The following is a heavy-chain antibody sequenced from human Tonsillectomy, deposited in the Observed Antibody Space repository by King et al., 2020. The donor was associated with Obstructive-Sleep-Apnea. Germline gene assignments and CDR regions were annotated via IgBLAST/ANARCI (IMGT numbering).Heavy chain of an antibody. Sequence: VQLVESGGGLVKPGGSLRLSCAASGFTFSNAWMSWVRQAPGKGLEWVGRIKSKTDGGTTEYAAPVKGRFTISRDDSKNTLYLQMNSLKTEDTAVYYCTTSTGYSSVVMVDYWGQGTLVTVSS. CDR2: IKSKTDGGTT. J-gene: IGHJ4*02. CDR1: GFTFSNAW. CDR3: TTSTGYSSVVMVDY. D-gene: IGHD6-19*01. V-gene: IGHV3-15*01.